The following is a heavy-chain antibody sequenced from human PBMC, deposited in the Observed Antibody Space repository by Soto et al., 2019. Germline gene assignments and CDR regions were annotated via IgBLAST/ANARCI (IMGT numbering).Heavy chain of an antibody. D-gene: IGHD6-6*01. CDR2: IIPIIGTA. CDR1: GGAFSSYA. V-gene: IGHV1-69*13. CDR3: ARDRLPLVLGVYYYSGMDV. J-gene: IGHJ6*02. Sequence: ASVKVSCKASGGAFSSYAIRWVRQAPGQGLEWIGGIIPIIGTANYAQKFQGRVTITADESTSTAYMELSSLRSEDTAVYYCARDRLPLVLGVYYYSGMDVWGQGTTVTVCS.